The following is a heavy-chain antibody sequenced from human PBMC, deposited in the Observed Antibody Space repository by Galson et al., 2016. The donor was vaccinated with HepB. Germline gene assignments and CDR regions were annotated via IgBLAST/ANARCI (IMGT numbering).Heavy chain of an antibody. J-gene: IGHJ4*02. CDR2: ITATSTFI. CDR3: ARGAGYSRSWYIDY. Sequence: SLRLSCAASGFTFSSYGMNWVRQAPGKGLEWVSSITATSTFIHYADSVKGRFTISRDNAQNSLFLQMNSLRAEDTAVYYCARGAGYSRSWYIDYWGQGTLVTVSS. D-gene: IGHD6-13*01. V-gene: IGHV3-21*04. CDR1: GFTFSSYG.